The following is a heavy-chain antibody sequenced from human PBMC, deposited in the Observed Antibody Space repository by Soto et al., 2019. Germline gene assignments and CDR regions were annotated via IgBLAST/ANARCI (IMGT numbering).Heavy chain of an antibody. CDR3: ARVAGYGDYAYY. V-gene: IGHV3-21*01. CDR1: GFTFSSYS. Sequence: GGSLRLSCAASGFTFSSYSMNWVRQAPGKGLEWVSSISSSSSYIYYADSVKGRFTISRDNAKNSLYLQMNSLRAEDTAVYYCARVAGYGDYAYYWGQGTLVTVSS. J-gene: IGHJ4*02. D-gene: IGHD4-17*01. CDR2: ISSSSSYI.